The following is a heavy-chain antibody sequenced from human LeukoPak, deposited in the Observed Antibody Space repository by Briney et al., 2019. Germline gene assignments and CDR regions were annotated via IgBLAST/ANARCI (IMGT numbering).Heavy chain of an antibody. D-gene: IGHD6-19*01. Sequence: SGGSLRLSCAASGFTFSSYAMSWVRQAPGKGLEWVAGISGSGGSTYYADSVKSRFTISRDNSKNPLYLQMNSLRAEDTAVYYCAKELLAVAGTGVDYWGQGTLVTVSS. CDR3: AKELLAVAGTGVDY. CDR2: ISGSGGST. V-gene: IGHV3-23*01. J-gene: IGHJ4*02. CDR1: GFTFSSYA.